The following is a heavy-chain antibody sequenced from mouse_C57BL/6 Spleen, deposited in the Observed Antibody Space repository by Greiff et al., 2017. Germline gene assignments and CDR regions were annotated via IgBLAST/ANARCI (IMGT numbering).Heavy chain of an antibody. Sequence: QVQLKQPGAELVRPGSSVKLSCKASGYTFTSYWMDWVKQRPGQGLEWIGNIYPSDSETHYNQKFKDKATLTVDISSSTAYMQLSSLTSEDSAVDYCARSRADGYYVRFAYWGQGTMVTVSA. CDR1: GYTFTSYW. CDR3: ARSRADGYYVRFAY. V-gene: IGHV1-61*01. J-gene: IGHJ3*01. D-gene: IGHD2-3*01. CDR2: IYPSDSET.